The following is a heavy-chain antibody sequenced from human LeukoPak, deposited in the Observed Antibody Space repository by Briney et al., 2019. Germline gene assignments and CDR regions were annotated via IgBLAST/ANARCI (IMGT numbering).Heavy chain of an antibody. CDR2: IYYSGST. CDR1: GGSISSNSYY. Sequence: PSETLSLTCTVSGGSISSNSYYWGWIRQPPGKGLEWIGSIYYSGSTYYNPSLKSRVTISVDTSKNQFSLKLSSVTAADTAVYFCARVKPSPTYSGSWYNYFDYWGQGTLVTVSS. CDR3: ARVKPSPTYSGSWYNYFDY. J-gene: IGHJ4*02. D-gene: IGHD6-13*01. V-gene: IGHV4-39*07.